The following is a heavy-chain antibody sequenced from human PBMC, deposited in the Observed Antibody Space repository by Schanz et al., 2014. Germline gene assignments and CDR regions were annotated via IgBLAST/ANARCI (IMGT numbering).Heavy chain of an antibody. CDR3: ARKMKLGVYGGKGHDSLDI. J-gene: IGHJ3*02. CDR1: GFTFSSYA. CDR2: INTGSNYI. D-gene: IGHD4-17*01. V-gene: IGHV3-48*04. Sequence: EVQLVESGGGLVQPGGSLRLSCAASGFTFSSYAMSWVRQAPGKGLEWISFINTGSNYINYADSVKGRFTISRDNAKNTLYLQMNTLRAEDTAVYYCARKMKLGVYGGKGHDSLDIWGQGTMVTVSS.